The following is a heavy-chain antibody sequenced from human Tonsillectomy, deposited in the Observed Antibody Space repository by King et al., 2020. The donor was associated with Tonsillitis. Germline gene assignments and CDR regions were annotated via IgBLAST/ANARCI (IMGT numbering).Heavy chain of an antibody. J-gene: IGHJ4*02. V-gene: IGHV4-59*08. CDR1: GGSISSYY. CDR3: ARLSSSSSTQRGFDY. D-gene: IGHD6-6*01. Sequence: QVQLQESGPGLVKPSETLSLMCTVTGGSISSYYWSWIRQSPGKGLEWIGYIYYTGSTNYTPSLKSRVTISVDTSKNQFSLKLSSVTAADQAVYYCARLSSSSSTQRGFDYWGQGTLVTVSS. CDR2: IYYTGST.